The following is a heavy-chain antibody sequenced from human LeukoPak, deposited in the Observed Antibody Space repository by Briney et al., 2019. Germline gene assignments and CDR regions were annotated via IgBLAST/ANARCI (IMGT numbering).Heavy chain of an antibody. V-gene: IGHV3-23*01. CDR3: AKTSRPDDYGDYPMS. J-gene: IGHJ5*02. CDR2: ISGSGGST. D-gene: IGHD4-17*01. CDR1: GLTFRNYG. Sequence: GGSLRHSCAASGLTFRNYGMAWVRQAPGKGLEWVSAISGSGGSTVYADSVEGRFTISRDNSKNTLYLQIISLRAEDTAVYYCAKTSRPDDYGDYPMSWGQGTLVAVSS.